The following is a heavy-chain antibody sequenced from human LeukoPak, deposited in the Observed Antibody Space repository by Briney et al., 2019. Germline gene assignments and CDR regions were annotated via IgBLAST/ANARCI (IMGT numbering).Heavy chain of an antibody. CDR3: PRDSKWEPIPFDY. D-gene: IGHD1-26*01. CDR1: GFTFSSYS. J-gene: IGHJ4*02. Sequence: KPGGSLRLSCAASGFTFSSYSMNWVRQAPGKGLEWVSSISSSSSYIYYADSVKGRFTISRDNAKNSLYLQMNSLRAEDTAVYYCPRDSKWEPIPFDYWGQGTLVTVSS. CDR2: ISSSSSYI. V-gene: IGHV3-21*01.